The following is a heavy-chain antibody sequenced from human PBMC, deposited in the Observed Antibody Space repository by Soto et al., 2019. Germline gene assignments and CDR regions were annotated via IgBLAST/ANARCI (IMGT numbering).Heavy chain of an antibody. CDR3: ATSYGSGYRAFDS. CDR1: GDTLNFYT. D-gene: IGHD3-10*01. V-gene: IGHV1-69*02. Sequence: QVQLVQSGADVQRPGSSVRVSCKASGDTLNFYTITWVRQAPGQGLQWMGRINPILSMSNYAPRFQGRVTMTADKSTSTAYMELSSLRSEDTAMYYCATSYGSGYRAFDSWGQGALVTVSS. J-gene: IGHJ4*02. CDR2: INPILSMS.